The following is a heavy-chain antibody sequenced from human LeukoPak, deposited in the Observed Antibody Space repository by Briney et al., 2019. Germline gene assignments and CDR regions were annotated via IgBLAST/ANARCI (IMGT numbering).Heavy chain of an antibody. CDR3: ARRYRTSWFDP. D-gene: IGHD5-18*01. Sequence: PSETLSLTCTVSGGSISSYYWSWIRQPPGKGLEWIGYIYYSGSTNYNPSLKSRVTISVDTSKNQFSLKLSSVTAADTAVYYCARRYRTSWFDPWGQGTLVTVSS. CDR2: IYYSGST. CDR1: GGSISSYY. V-gene: IGHV4-59*08. J-gene: IGHJ5*02.